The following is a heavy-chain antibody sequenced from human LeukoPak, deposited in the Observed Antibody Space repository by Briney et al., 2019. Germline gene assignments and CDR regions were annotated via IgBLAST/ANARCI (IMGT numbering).Heavy chain of an antibody. CDR1: GGSFSGYY. CDR2: INHSGST. Sequence: MSSETLSLTCAVYGGSFSGYYWSWIRQPPGRGLEWIGEINHSGSTNYNPSLKSRVTISVDTSKNQFSLKLSSVTAADTAVYYCASITMIVVDWGQGTLVTVSS. V-gene: IGHV4-34*01. CDR3: ASITMIVVD. D-gene: IGHD3-22*01. J-gene: IGHJ4*02.